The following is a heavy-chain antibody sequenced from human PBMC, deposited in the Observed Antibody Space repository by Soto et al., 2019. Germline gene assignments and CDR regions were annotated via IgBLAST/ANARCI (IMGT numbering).Heavy chain of an antibody. D-gene: IGHD2-8*01. CDR2: IYSGGAT. Sequence: EVQLVESGGGLVQPGGSLTLACAASGVSVSNNLMQWVRQAPGKGLEWVSVIYSGGATLYTDSVKGRFIISRDNSKNTVTLQMNNLRADGTAVYYCARNGGPTRTNGIWGQGTEVIVSS. J-gene: IGHJ3*02. V-gene: IGHV3-66*01. CDR3: ARNGGPTRTNGI. CDR1: GVSVSNNL.